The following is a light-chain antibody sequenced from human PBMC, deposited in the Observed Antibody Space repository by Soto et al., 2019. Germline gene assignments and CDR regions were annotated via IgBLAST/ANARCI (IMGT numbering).Light chain of an antibody. CDR1: QSISNW. CDR2: HAS. J-gene: IGKJ1*01. Sequence: DIQLTQSPSTLPASVGDRVTITCRASQSISNWLAWYHQKPGTAPKLLIYHASTLESGVPSRFSGSGSGTEFTLTISSLQPDDFATYYCQQYNSHSPWTFGQGTKVDIK. V-gene: IGKV1-5*01. CDR3: QQYNSHSPWT.